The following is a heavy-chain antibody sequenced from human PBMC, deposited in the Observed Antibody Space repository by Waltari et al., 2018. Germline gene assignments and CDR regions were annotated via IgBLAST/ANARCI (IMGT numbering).Heavy chain of an antibody. J-gene: IGHJ6*03. CDR3: ARVGFSGSGSYYRYYYMDV. CDR1: GYHFTSYA. CDR2: IIPIFGTA. Sequence: QVQPVQSGAEVKKPGDSVKVSCKASGYHFTSYALSWVRPGRGQGLEWMGWIIPIFGTANYAQTFQCRVTITTDESTSTAYMELSSLRSEDTAVYYCARVGFSGSGSYYRYYYMDVWGKGTTVTVSS. D-gene: IGHD3-10*01. V-gene: IGHV1-69*05.